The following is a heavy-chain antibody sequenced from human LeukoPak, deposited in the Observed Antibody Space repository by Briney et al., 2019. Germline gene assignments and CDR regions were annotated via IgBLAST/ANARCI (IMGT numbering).Heavy chain of an antibody. D-gene: IGHD6-19*01. CDR1: GYSISSGYY. V-gene: IGHV4-38-2*02. Sequence: PSETLSLTCTVSGYSISSGYYWGWIRQPPGKGLEWIGSIYYSGSTYYNPSLKSRVTISVDTSKNQFSLKLSSVTAADTAVYYCARLPHKWLVLGGDYFDYWGQGTLVTASS. CDR3: ARLPHKWLVLGGDYFDY. CDR2: IYYSGST. J-gene: IGHJ4*02.